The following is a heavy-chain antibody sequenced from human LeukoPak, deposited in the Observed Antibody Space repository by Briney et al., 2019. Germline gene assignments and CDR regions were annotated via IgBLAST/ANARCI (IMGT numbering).Heavy chain of an antibody. D-gene: IGHD2-2*01. CDR3: ARGREYSSTPFDY. Sequence: GGSLRLSCAASGFSVSSNYMSWVRQAPGKGLERVSIIYNSGVTYYADSVKGRFTISRDTSKNMVYLQMNSLRGEDTAVYYCARGREYSSTPFDYWGQGTLVTVSS. CDR2: IYNSGVT. J-gene: IGHJ4*02. CDR1: GFSVSSNY. V-gene: IGHV3-53*01.